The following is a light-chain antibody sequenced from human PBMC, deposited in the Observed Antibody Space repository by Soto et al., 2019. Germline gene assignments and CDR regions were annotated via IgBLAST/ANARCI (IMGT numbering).Light chain of an antibody. CDR2: SDR. V-gene: IGLV3-9*01. CDR3: QVWDSSTALYV. J-gene: IGLJ1*01. Sequence: SYELTQPLSVSVALGQTARITCGGNNIGTKNVHWYQQKPGQAPVLVMYSDRNRPSGIPERFSGSNSGNTATLTIGRAQAGDEADYYCQVWDSSTALYVFGTGTKVTVL. CDR1: NIGTKN.